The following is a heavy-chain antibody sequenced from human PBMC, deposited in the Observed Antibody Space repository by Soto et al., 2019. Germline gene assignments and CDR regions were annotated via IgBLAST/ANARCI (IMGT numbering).Heavy chain of an antibody. V-gene: IGHV2-5*02. CDR3: THKGGRGAGMDV. Sequence: SGPTLVNPTHTLTLTCTFSGFSLSNSGVGVAWIRQPPGKALEWLALIYWDDDERYRPSLRSRLTITKDASKNQVVLTMTNVDPVDTATYFCTHKGGRGAGMDVWGQGTTVTVSS. CDR1: GFSLSNSGVG. CDR2: IYWDDDE. D-gene: IGHD2-15*01. J-gene: IGHJ6*02.